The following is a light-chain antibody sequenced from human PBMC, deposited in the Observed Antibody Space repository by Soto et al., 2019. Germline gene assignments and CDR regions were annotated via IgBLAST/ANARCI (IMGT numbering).Light chain of an antibody. Sequence: DIQLTQFPSFLSASVGDRVTITCRASQGISDSLAWYHQNPGKAPRLLIYTATSLQSGVSSRFSGSGDVTEFTLTISSLQPDDFATYYCQQLKKFPITFGQGTRLEI. CDR2: TAT. CDR1: QGISDS. V-gene: IGKV1-9*01. J-gene: IGKJ5*01. CDR3: QQLKKFPIT.